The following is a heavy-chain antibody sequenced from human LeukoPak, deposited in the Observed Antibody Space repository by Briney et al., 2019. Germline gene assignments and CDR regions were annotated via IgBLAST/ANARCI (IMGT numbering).Heavy chain of an antibody. CDR1: GFTFSTYS. CDR3: ARTAGSSDY. Sequence: GGSLRLSCAASGFTFSTYSMNWVRQAPGKGLEWVSTISSTSSYIYYADSVKGRFTISRDNVKSSLYLQMNSLRAEGTAVYYCARTAGSSDYWGQGTLVTVSS. D-gene: IGHD6-13*01. J-gene: IGHJ4*02. V-gene: IGHV3-21*01. CDR2: ISSTSSYI.